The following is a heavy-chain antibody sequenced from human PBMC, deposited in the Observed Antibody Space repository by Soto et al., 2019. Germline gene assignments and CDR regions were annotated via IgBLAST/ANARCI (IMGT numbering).Heavy chain of an antibody. J-gene: IGHJ6*02. Sequence: QVQLQESGPGLVKPSQTLSPTCTVSGGSISSGGYYWSWIRQHPGKGLEWIGYIYYSGSTYYNPSLKSRVTISVDTSKNQCSLKLSSVTAADTAVYYCARNNYDLLIRLGSRGYYYGMDVWGQGTTVTVSS. CDR2: IYYSGST. CDR3: ARNNYDLLIRLGSRGYYYGMDV. D-gene: IGHD3-16*01. V-gene: IGHV4-31*03. CDR1: GGSISSGGYY.